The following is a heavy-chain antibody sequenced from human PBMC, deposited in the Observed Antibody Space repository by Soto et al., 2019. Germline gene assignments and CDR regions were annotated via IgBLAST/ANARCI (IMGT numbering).Heavy chain of an antibody. D-gene: IGHD2-2*01. V-gene: IGHV4-34*01. Sequence: QVQLQQWGAGLLKPSETLSLTCAVYGGSFNDYYSTWIRQSPGKGLEWIGEINHSGSTNYNPSLTSRVTISIDTSRNEFSLNLSSVTAADTAVYYCARRSSYYYYFAMDVWGQGTTVTVSS. CDR1: GGSFNDYY. J-gene: IGHJ6*02. CDR2: INHSGST. CDR3: ARRSSYYYYFAMDV.